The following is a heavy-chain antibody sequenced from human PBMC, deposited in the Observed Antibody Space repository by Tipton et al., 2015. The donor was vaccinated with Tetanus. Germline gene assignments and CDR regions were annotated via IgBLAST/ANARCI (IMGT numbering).Heavy chain of an antibody. CDR3: ARGNRGSSWYL. V-gene: IGHV1-8*01. Sequence: QLVQSGAEVKKPGASVKVSCKAYGYAFASYDLNWVRQASGQGLEWLGYMNPKTGPAGYAQKFQGRVTMTSDISSSTAYMELRNLRSDDTAVYYCARGNRGSSWYLWGQGTLLTVSS. CDR2: MNPKTGPA. J-gene: IGHJ4*02. D-gene: IGHD6-13*01. CDR1: GYAFASYD.